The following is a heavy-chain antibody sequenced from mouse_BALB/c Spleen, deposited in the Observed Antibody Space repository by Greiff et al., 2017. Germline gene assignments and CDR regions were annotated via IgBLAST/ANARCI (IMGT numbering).Heavy chain of an antibody. D-gene: IGHD4-1*01. Sequence: EVQLVESGGDLVKPGGSLKLSCAASGFTFSSYGMSWVRQTPDKRLEWVATISSGGSYTYYPDSVKGRFTISRDNAKNTLYLQMSSLKSEDTAMYYCARQLGREDYFDYWGQGTTLTVSS. CDR3: ARQLGREDYFDY. CDR2: ISSGGSYT. J-gene: IGHJ2*01. CDR1: GFTFSSYG. V-gene: IGHV5-6*01.